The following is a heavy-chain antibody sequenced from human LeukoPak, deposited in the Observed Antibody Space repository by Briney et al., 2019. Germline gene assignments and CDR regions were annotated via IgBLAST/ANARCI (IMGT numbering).Heavy chain of an antibody. CDR1: GYTFTDYF. J-gene: IGHJ4*02. CDR2: IDPSSGDT. Sequence: GASVKVSCKASGYTFTDYFIHWVRQAPGQGLEWMGWIDPSSGDTNFAQKFQDRVTMTSDTSISTAYMELTRLRSDDTAVFYCATGIKDGYRRYQYWGQGTLVTVSS. V-gene: IGHV1-2*02. CDR3: ATGIKDGYRRYQY. D-gene: IGHD5-24*01.